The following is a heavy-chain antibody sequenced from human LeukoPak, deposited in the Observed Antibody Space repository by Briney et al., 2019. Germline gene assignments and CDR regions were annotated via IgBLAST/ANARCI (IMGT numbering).Heavy chain of an antibody. D-gene: IGHD1-26*01. CDR3: ARDLGRAADHEWELTPDYYYYMDV. Sequence: KPSETLSLTCTVSGYSISSGYYWGWIRQPPGKGLEWIGYIYHSGSTYYNPSLKSRVTISVDTSKNQFSLKLSSVTAADTAVYYCARDLGRAADHEWELTPDYYYYMDVWGKGTTVTVSS. CDR1: GYSISSGYY. V-gene: IGHV4-38-2*02. CDR2: IYHSGST. J-gene: IGHJ6*03.